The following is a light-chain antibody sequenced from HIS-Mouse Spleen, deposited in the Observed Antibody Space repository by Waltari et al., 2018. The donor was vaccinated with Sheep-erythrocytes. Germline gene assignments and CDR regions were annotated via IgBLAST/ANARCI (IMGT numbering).Light chain of an antibody. V-gene: IGKV2-30*02. CDR2: KVY. CDR1: QSLVHSDGNTY. CDR3: MQGT. J-gene: IGKJ2*01. Sequence: DVVMTQSPLSLPVTLGQPASISCRSSQSLVHSDGNTYLNWFQQRPGQSPRRLIYKVYNRDSGVPDRFSGSGSGTDFTLKISRVEAEDVGVYYCMQGTFGQGTKLEIK.